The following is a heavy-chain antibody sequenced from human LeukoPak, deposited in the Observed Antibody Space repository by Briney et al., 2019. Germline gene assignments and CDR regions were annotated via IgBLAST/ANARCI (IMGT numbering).Heavy chain of an antibody. Sequence: PSETLSLTCTVSGGSISSYYWSWIRQPPGKGLEWIGYIYYSGSTNYNPSLKSRVTISVDTSKNQFSLKLSSVTAADTAVYYCVRRSPPPYYGSGTYYFDYWGQGTLVTVSS. CDR3: VRRSPPPYYGSGTYYFDY. CDR2: IYYSGST. CDR1: GGSISSYY. V-gene: IGHV4-59*08. D-gene: IGHD3-10*01. J-gene: IGHJ4*02.